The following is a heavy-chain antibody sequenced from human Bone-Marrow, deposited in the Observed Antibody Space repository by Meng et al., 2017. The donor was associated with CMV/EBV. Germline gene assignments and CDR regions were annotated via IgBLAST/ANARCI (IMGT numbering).Heavy chain of an antibody. J-gene: IGHJ4*02. CDR3: ARDDYGDYVWDY. CDR2: INSDGSST. Sequence: CAASGFTFSSYWRHWVRQAPGKGLVWVSRINSDGSSTSYADSVKGRFTISRDNAKNTLYLQMNSLRAEDTAVYYCARDDYGDYVWDYWGQGTLVTVSS. V-gene: IGHV3-74*01. D-gene: IGHD4-17*01. CDR1: GFTFSSYW.